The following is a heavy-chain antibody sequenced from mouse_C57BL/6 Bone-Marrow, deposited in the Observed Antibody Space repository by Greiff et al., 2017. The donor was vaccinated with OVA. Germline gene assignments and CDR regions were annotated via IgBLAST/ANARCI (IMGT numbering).Heavy chain of an antibody. CDR1: GYTFTSYG. D-gene: IGHD2-4*01. Sequence: VQVVESGAELARPGASVKLSCKASGYTFTSYGISWVKQRTGQGLEWIGEIYPRSGNTYYNEKFKGKATLTADKSSSTAYMELRSLTSEDSAVYFCARGYYDYESYYFDYWGQGTTLTVSS. CDR3: ARGYYDYESYYFDY. CDR2: IYPRSGNT. V-gene: IGHV1-81*01. J-gene: IGHJ2*01.